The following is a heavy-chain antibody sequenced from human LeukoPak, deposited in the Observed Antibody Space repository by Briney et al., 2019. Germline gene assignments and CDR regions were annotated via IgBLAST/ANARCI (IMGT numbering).Heavy chain of an antibody. CDR2: IHISGNT. CDR3: ARGGRWLQYMDD. Sequence: SQTLSLTCNVSGGSISSGSYCWSWVRLPAGKGLEWIGHIHISGNTIYNPSLKSRVTVSVDTSKNQFSLKLSSVTAADTAVYYCARGGRWLQYMDDWDQGTLVTVSS. D-gene: IGHD5-24*01. V-gene: IGHV4-61*09. CDR1: GGSISSGSYC. J-gene: IGHJ4*02.